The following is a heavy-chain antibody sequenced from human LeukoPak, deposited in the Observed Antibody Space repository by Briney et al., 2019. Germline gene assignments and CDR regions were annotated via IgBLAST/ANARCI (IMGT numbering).Heavy chain of an antibody. J-gene: IGHJ3*02. V-gene: IGHV3-74*01. CDR2: INIDGSSI. D-gene: IGHD5-18*01. CDR3: AKDWGYSYGDAFDI. Sequence: PGGSLRLSCAASGFNFNSYWMHWVRQAPGKGLVWVSRINIDGSSISYADSVKGRFTISRDNAKETLDLQMNSLRAEDTAVYYCAKDWGYSYGDAFDIWGQGTMVTVSS. CDR1: GFNFNSYW.